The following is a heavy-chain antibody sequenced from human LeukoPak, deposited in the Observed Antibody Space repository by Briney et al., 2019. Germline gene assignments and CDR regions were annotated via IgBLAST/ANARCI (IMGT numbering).Heavy chain of an antibody. D-gene: IGHD1-1*01. V-gene: IGHV3-21*01. CDR3: ARINWNHAFDI. Sequence: GGSLRLSCAASGFTFSSYSMIWVRQTPGKGLEWVSSISSGSIYKYYADSMKGRFTISRDNAKNSLYLQMNSLRAEDMAVYYCARINWNHAFDIWGQGTMVTVSS. CDR2: ISSGSIYK. CDR1: GFTFSSYS. J-gene: IGHJ3*02.